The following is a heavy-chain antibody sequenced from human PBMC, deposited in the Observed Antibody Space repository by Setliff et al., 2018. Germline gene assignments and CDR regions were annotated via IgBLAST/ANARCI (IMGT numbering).Heavy chain of an antibody. V-gene: IGHV3-23*01. CDR2: ISGSGGST. Sequence: PGGSLRLSCAASGFTFSSYAMSWVRQAPGKGLEWVSAISGSGGSTYYTDSVKGRFTVSRDDAKNSLYLQMNNLRAEDTATYYCARGDTIFGVIINSIGGRYFDYWGQGTLVTVSS. D-gene: IGHD3-3*01. J-gene: IGHJ4*02. CDR1: GFTFSSYA. CDR3: ARGDTIFGVIINSIGGRYFDY.